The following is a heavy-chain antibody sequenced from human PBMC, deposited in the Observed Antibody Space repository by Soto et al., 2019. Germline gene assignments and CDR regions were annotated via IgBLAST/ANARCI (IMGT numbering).Heavy chain of an antibody. CDR2: ISYDGSNK. V-gene: IGHV3-30-3*01. D-gene: IGHD4-17*01. CDR1: GFTFSSYA. J-gene: IGHJ2*01. CDR3: ARDPDGNYSRWYFDL. Sequence: QVQLVESGGGVVQPGRSLRLSCAASGFTFSSYAMHWVRQAPGKGLEWVAVISYDGSNKYYADSVKGRFTISRDNSKNTLYLQMNSLRAEDTAVYYCARDPDGNYSRWYFDLWGRGTLVTVSS.